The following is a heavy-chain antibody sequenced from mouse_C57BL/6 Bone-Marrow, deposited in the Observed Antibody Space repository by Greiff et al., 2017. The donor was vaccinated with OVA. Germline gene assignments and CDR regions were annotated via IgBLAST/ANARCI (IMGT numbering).Heavy chain of an antibody. Sequence: VKLMESGAELVKPGASVKISCKASGYAFSSYWMNWVKQRPGKGLEWIGQIYPGDGDTNYNGKFKGKATLTAGKASSTAHMQISSVTSEDAAVYLCARAFYYYRTVDGWGTGTTVTVSS. V-gene: IGHV1-80*01. CDR1: GYAFSSYW. J-gene: IGHJ1*03. D-gene: IGHD1-1*01. CDR3: ARAFYYYRTVDG. CDR2: IYPGDGDT.